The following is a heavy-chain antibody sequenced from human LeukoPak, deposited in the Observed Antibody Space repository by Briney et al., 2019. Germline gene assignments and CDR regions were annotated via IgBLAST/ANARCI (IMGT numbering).Heavy chain of an antibody. Sequence: SQTLSLTCAISGDSVSSNSAAWGWVRQYPSRGIEWLGRTYYRSKLYNDYAVSVKSRITINPDTSKNKFSLQLNSVTPEDTAVYYCAREAVVHDAFDIWGQGTMDSVSS. CDR1: GDSVSSNSAA. CDR3: AREAVVHDAFDI. V-gene: IGHV6-1*01. J-gene: IGHJ3*02. CDR2: TYYRSKLYN. D-gene: IGHD2-15*01.